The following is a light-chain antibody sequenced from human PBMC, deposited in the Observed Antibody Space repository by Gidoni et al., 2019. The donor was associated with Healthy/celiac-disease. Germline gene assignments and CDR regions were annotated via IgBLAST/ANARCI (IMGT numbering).Light chain of an antibody. CDR1: QSISSY. V-gene: IGKV1-39*01. CDR2: AAS. CDR3: QQSYSTPLT. Sequence: IQMTTSPSSLSASVGDRVTITCRPRQSISSYLNWYQQKPGKAPNLLIYAASSLQRGVPSRFSGSGSGTDFTLTISSLQPEDFATYYCQQSYSTPLTFGGXTKVEIK. J-gene: IGKJ4*02.